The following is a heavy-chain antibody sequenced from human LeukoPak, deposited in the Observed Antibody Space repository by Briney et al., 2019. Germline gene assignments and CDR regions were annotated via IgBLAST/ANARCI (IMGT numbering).Heavy chain of an antibody. Sequence: SETLSLTCAVYGGSFSGYYWSWIRQPPGKGLEWIGEINHSGSTNYNPSLKSRVTISEDTSKNQFSLRLSSVTAADTAIYYCARGYSYGYNYFFDSWGQGTLVTVSS. D-gene: IGHD5-18*01. CDR2: INHSGST. V-gene: IGHV4-34*01. CDR3: ARGYSYGYNYFFDS. J-gene: IGHJ4*02. CDR1: GGSFSGYY.